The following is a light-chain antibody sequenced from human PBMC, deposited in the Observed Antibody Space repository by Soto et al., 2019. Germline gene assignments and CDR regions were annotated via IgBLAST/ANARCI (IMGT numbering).Light chain of an antibody. Sequence: DIKMTKSPATLSGSVGDRVTITCRASQTSSSWLAWYQQKPGKAPKLLIYNASTLKSGVPSRFSGSGSGTEFTLTISSLQPDDFATYYCQQYTSYPLTFGQGTKVDIK. J-gene: IGKJ1*01. CDR2: NAS. CDR3: QQYTSYPLT. CDR1: QTSSSW. V-gene: IGKV1-5*03.